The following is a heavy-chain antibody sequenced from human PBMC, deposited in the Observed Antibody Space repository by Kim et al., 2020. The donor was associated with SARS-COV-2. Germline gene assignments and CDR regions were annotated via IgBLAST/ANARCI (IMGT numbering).Heavy chain of an antibody. V-gene: IGHV4-31*03. CDR3: AGLQYYYDSSGYPTDRFDP. Sequence: SETLSLTCTVSGGSISSGGYYWSWIRQHPGKGLEWIGYIYYSGSTYYNPSLKSRVTISVDTSKNQFSLKLSSVTAADTAVYYCAGLQYYYDSSGYPTDRFDPWGQGTLVTVSS. D-gene: IGHD3-22*01. CDR2: IYYSGST. J-gene: IGHJ5*02. CDR1: GGSISSGGYY.